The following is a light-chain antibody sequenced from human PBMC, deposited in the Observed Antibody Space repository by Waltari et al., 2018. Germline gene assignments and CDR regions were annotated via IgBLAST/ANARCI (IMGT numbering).Light chain of an antibody. V-gene: IGLV2-14*03. CDR3: SLYRSSSPYV. Sequence: QSALTQPASVSGSPGQSITISCTGTSSDVGGYNYVSWYQQYPGKAPKLMIYDVSYRPSGVSNRFSGSKAGNTASLTISGLQAEDEADYYCSLYRSSSPYVFGTGTKVTVL. CDR2: DVS. CDR1: SSDVGGYNY. J-gene: IGLJ1*01.